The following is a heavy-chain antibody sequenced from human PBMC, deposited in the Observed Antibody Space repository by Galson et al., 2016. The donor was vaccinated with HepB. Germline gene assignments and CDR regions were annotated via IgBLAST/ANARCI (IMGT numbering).Heavy chain of an antibody. CDR1: GFTFSAYW. CDR3: ATSVASAGHGTFDV. Sequence: SLRLSCAASGFTFSAYWMHWARQTPNKGLLWVSRIRKDSISTYYADSVRGRFTISRDNARNTLYLQMSSLTAEDTATYYCATSVASAGHGTFDVWGQGTTVTVSS. D-gene: IGHD1-26*01. V-gene: IGHV3-74*01. CDR2: IRKDSIST. J-gene: IGHJ3*01.